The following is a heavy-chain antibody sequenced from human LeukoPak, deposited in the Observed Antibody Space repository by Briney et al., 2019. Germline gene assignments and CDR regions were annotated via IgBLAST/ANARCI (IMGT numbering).Heavy chain of an antibody. CDR2: INPNSGGT. CDR3: ARAFQIVGATDFDY. J-gene: IGHJ4*02. Sequence: ASVKVSCKTSGYTFTGYHVHWVRQAPGQGLEWMGWINPNSGGTNYAQKFQGRVTMTRDTSISTAYMELSRLRSDDTAVYYCARAFQIVGATDFDYWGQGTLVTVSS. V-gene: IGHV1-2*02. CDR1: GYTFTGYH. D-gene: IGHD1-26*01.